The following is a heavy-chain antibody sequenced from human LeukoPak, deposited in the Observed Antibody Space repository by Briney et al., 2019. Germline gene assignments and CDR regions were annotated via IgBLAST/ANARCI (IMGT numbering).Heavy chain of an antibody. CDR3: AREGYYGSGSPPSLYFDY. CDR1: GFTFSSYA. V-gene: IGHV3-30-3*01. D-gene: IGHD3-10*01. CDR2: TSSDLNVK. J-gene: IGHJ4*02. Sequence: GRSLRLSCAASGFTFSSYAMHWVRQAPGKGLEWVAVTSSDLNVKLYADSVKGRFTISRDNSRSTLYLQMNSLRPEDTAIYYCAREGYYGSGSPPSLYFDYWGQGTLVTVSS.